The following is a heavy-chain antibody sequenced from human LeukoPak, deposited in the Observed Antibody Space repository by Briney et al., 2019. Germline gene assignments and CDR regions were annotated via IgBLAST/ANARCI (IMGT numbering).Heavy chain of an antibody. D-gene: IGHD3-10*01. Sequence: GGSLRLSCAASGFTVSSNYINWVRQAPGKGLEWVSVIYSSGRTYYADSVKGRFTISRDNSKNTVYLQMNSLRAEDTAVYYCARGVYASGSYYPVYFDYWGQGTLVTVSS. CDR2: IYSSGRT. J-gene: IGHJ4*02. CDR1: GFTVSSNY. V-gene: IGHV3-66*02. CDR3: ARGVYASGSYYPVYFDY.